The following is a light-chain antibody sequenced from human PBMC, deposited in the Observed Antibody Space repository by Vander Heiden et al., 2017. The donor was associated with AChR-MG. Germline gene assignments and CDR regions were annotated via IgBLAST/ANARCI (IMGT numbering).Light chain of an antibody. CDR3: QTWDGSNVV. CDR2: QDD. V-gene: IGLV3-1*01. CDR1: GLVERY. Sequence: ELTQPPSVSVSPGQTATVTCSGDGLVERYVCWYQQGPGQSPILVIYQDDKRPSGVPERFSGSSAGNTATLAITGTQAADEADYYCQTWDGSNVVFGGGTKLTVL. J-gene: IGLJ2*01.